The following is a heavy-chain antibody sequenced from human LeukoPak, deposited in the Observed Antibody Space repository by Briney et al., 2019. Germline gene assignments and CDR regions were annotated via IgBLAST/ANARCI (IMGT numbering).Heavy chain of an antibody. CDR1: GFTFSSYG. V-gene: IGHV3-30*18. CDR3: ANDGGNIVVVEYYFDY. J-gene: IGHJ4*02. Sequence: GSLRLSCAASGFTFSSYGMHWVRQAPGKGLEWVAVISYDGSNKYYADSVKGRFTISRDNSKNTLYLQMNSLRAEDTAVYYCANDGGNIVVVEYYFDYWGQGTLVTVSS. D-gene: IGHD2-15*01. CDR2: ISYDGSNK.